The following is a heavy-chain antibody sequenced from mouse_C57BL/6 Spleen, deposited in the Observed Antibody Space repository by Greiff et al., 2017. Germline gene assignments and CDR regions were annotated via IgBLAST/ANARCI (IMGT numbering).Heavy chain of an antibody. D-gene: IGHD2-5*01. CDR1: GFTFSDYY. Sequence: EVQVVESEGGLVQPGSSMTLSCTASGFTFSDYYMAWVRQVPEKGLEWVANINYDGSSTYYLASLKSRFIISRDNAKNILYLQMSSLKSEDTATYYCARDYYSNYVGAMDYWGQGTSVTVSS. CDR2: INYDGSST. V-gene: IGHV5-16*01. CDR3: ARDYYSNYVGAMDY. J-gene: IGHJ4*01.